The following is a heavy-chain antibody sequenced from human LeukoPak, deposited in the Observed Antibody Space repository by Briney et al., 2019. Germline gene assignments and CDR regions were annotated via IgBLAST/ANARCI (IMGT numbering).Heavy chain of an antibody. CDR2: ISPLSGTR. D-gene: IGHD2/OR15-2a*01. J-gene: IGHJ5*02. Sequence: ASVKVSCKASGGPLPSHPVSWVRQVPGQGLEWVGRISPLSGTRSNSEKFHGRITITTDESTGTDYLELSSLRSEDTAVYYCATVPCLTTSCSPINWFDPWGQGALVTVSS. CDR1: GGPLPSHP. CDR3: ATVPCLTTSCSPINWFDP. V-gene: IGHV1-69*05.